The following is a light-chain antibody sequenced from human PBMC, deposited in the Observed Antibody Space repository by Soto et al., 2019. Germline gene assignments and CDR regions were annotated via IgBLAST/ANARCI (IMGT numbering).Light chain of an antibody. Sequence: EIVMTQSPVTLSVSPGERATLSCRASQTIRSDLAWYQQKPGQAPRLLISDASTRATGIPARFNGSGSGTEFTLAISSLQSEDFAVYYCQQYNNWPRTFGQGTKVEIK. CDR2: DAS. CDR3: QQYNNWPRT. CDR1: QTIRSD. J-gene: IGKJ1*01. V-gene: IGKV3-15*01.